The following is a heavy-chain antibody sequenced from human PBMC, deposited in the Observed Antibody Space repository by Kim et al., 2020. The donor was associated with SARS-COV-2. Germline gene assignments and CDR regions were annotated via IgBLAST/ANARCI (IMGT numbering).Heavy chain of an antibody. CDR1: GGSISSYY. J-gene: IGHJ6*01. D-gene: IGHD3-10*01. CDR2: IYYSGST. Sequence: SETLSLTCTVSGGSISSYYWSWIRQPPGKGLEWIGYIYYSGSTNYNPSLKSRVTISVDTSKNQFSLKLSSVTAADTAVYYCAGTQAYYYGIYYYGMDVWG. CDR3: AGTQAYYYGIYYYGMDV. V-gene: IGHV4-59*08.